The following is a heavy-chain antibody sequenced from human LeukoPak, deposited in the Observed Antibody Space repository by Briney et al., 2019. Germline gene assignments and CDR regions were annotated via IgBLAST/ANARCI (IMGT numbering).Heavy chain of an antibody. V-gene: IGHV4-59*08. CDR1: GGSISSYY. CDR3: AAFEYSSSS. J-gene: IGHJ4*02. D-gene: IGHD6-6*01. CDR2: IYYSGST. Sequence: ASETLSLTCTVSGGSISSYYWSWIRQPPGKGLEWIGYIYYSGSTNYNPSLKSRVTISVDTSKNQFSLKLSSVTAADTAVYYCAAFEYSSSSWGQGTLVTVSS.